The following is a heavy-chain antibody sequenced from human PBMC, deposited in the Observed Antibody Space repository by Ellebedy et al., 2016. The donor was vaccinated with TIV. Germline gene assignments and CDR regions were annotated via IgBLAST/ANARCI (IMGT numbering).Heavy chain of an antibody. CDR2: ISAYNGNT. CDR1: GYTFTSYG. Sequence: ASVKVSXXASGYTFTSYGISWVRQAPGQGLEWMGWISAYNGNTNYAQKLQGRVTMTTDTSTSTAYMELRSLRSDDTAVYYCARDKSSSNPYYYYGMDVWGQGTTVTVSS. D-gene: IGHD6-13*01. J-gene: IGHJ6*02. V-gene: IGHV1-18*01. CDR3: ARDKSSSNPYYYYGMDV.